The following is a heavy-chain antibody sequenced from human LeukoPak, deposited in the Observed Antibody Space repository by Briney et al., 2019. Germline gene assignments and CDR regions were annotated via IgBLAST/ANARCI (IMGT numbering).Heavy chain of an antibody. CDR1: GYTFTSYG. V-gene: IGHV1-18*01. CDR2: ISAYNGNT. J-gene: IGHJ4*02. CDR3: ARDIYGFYYGSGSPTEDY. D-gene: IGHD3-10*01. Sequence: GASVKVSCKASGYTFTSYGISWVRQAPGQGLEWMGWISAYNGNTNYAQKLQGRVTMTTDTSTSTAYMELRSLRSDDTAVYYCARDIYGFYYGSGSPTEDYWGQGTLVTVSS.